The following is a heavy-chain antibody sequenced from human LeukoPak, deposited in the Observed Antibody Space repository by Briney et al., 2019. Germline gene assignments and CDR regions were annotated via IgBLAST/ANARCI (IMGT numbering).Heavy chain of an antibody. Sequence: PSETLSLTCTVSGGSISSSSYYWSWIRQPAGKGLEWIGHIYTSVNTNYNPSLRSRVTMSVDTSKNQFSLKLSSVTAADTAVYYCARAGSSSWYPPEYAFDIWGQGTMVTVSS. CDR3: ARAGSSSWYPPEYAFDI. CDR1: GGSISSSSYY. CDR2: IYTSVNT. D-gene: IGHD6-13*01. J-gene: IGHJ3*02. V-gene: IGHV4-61*09.